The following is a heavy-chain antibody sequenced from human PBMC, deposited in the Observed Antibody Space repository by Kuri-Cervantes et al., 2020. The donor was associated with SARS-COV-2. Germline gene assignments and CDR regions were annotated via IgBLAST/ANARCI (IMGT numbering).Heavy chain of an antibody. D-gene: IGHD6-13*01. V-gene: IGHV1-2*02. CDR1: GYTFTGYY. J-gene: IGHJ3*02. CDR2: INPSGGGT. CDR3: ASLYFDDSSSEDYAFDI. Sequence: ASVKVSCKASGYTFTGYYIHRVRQAPGHGLEWMGWINPSGGGTHYSQKFQDRVTMTRDTSIATAYMELNRLRSDDTAVYYCASLYFDDSSSEDYAFDIWGQGTMVTVSS.